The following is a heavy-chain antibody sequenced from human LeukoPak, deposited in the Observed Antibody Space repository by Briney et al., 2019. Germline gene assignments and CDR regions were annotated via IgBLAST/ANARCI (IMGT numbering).Heavy chain of an antibody. CDR1: GYTFTGYY. CDR3: ARDPITMVRGVRSGGGFDY. V-gene: IGHV1-2*02. D-gene: IGHD3-10*01. Sequence: ASVKVSCKASGYTFTGYYMHWVRQAPGQGLEWMGWINPNSGGTNYAQKFQGRVTMTRDTSISTAYMELSRLRSDDTAVYYCARDPITMVRGVRSGGGFDYWGQGTLVTVSS. J-gene: IGHJ4*02. CDR2: INPNSGGT.